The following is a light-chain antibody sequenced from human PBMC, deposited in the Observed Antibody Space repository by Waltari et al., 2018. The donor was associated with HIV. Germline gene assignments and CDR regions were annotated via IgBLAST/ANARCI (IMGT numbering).Light chain of an antibody. CDR3: GTWDTSLSFVV. J-gene: IGLJ2*01. CDR2: DNN. V-gene: IGLV1-51*01. CDR1: NSNIGNNY. Sequence: QSVVTQPPSVSAAPGQRVTISCSGSNSNIGNNYVSWYQQLPGTAPKLLIYDNNQRPSGIPDRFSGSKSGTSVTLEITGLQTGDEADYYCGTWDTSLSFVVLGGGTKLTV.